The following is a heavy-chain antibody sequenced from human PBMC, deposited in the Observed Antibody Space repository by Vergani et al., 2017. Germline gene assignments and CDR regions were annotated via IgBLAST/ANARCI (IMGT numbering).Heavy chain of an antibody. CDR2: VKWNGDSS. CDR3: ARGNYYGSGTYVDP. V-gene: IGHV3-20*04. CDR1: GFTFGDYD. D-gene: IGHD3-10*01. J-gene: IGHJ5*02. Sequence: EVQLVESGGGVVRPGGSLRLSCAASGFTFGDYDMNWVRQAPGKGLEWVSRVKWNGDSSVYADSVKGRFTISRDTSKNTLHLQINNLRVEDTAVYYCARGNYYGSGTYVDPWGQGTLVTVSS.